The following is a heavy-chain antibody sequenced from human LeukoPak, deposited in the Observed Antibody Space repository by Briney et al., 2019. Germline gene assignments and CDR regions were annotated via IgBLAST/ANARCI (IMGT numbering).Heavy chain of an antibody. D-gene: IGHD1-26*01. CDR2: SASTGRT. V-gene: IGHV3-23*01. Sequence: GGSLRLSCAASGFTFSNYGMNWVREAPGKGLEWVSGSASTGRTYYADSVKGRFTIYRDNAKNTLYLQMNSLRAEDTAVYYCARVSWELLFYWGQGTLVTVSS. J-gene: IGHJ4*02. CDR3: ARVSWELLFY. CDR1: GFTFSNYG.